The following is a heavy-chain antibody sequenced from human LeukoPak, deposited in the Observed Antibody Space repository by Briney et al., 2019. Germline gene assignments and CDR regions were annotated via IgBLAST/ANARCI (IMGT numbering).Heavy chain of an antibody. J-gene: IGHJ4*02. Sequence: GASVKVSCKASGYTFTGYYMHWVRQAPGQGLEWMGWINPNSGGTNYVQKFQGRVTMTRDTSISTAYMELSRLRSDDTAVYYCARGDILTGYYGPDYWGQGILVTVSS. D-gene: IGHD3-9*01. CDR1: GYTFTGYY. CDR2: INPNSGGT. CDR3: ARGDILTGYYGPDY. V-gene: IGHV1-2*02.